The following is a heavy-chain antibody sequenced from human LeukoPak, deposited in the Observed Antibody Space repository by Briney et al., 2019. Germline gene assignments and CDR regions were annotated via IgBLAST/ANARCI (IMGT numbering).Heavy chain of an antibody. CDR1: GGSVSDYY. J-gene: IGHJ4*02. CDR3: ARGSGSSRTFDY. CDR2: IYYTGST. V-gene: IGHV4-59*02. D-gene: IGHD6-13*01. Sequence: SETLSLTCTISGGSVSDYYWSWIRQSPGKGLEWIGYIYYTGSTTYNPSLKSRVTISVDTSKNQFSLKLSSVTAADTAVYYCARGSGSSRTFDYWGQGTLVTVSS.